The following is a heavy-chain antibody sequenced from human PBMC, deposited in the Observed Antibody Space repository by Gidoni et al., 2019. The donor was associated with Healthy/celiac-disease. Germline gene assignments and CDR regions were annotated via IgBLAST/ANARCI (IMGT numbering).Heavy chain of an antibody. J-gene: IGHJ3*02. Sequence: QVQLVESGGGVVQPGRSLRLSCAASGFTFSSYAMHWVRQAPGKGLEWVAVISYDGSNKYYADSVKGRFTISRDNSKNTLYLQMNSLRAEDTAVYYCARERDTISLDAFDIWGQGTMVTVSS. V-gene: IGHV3-30-3*01. CDR3: ARERDTISLDAFDI. CDR2: ISYDGSNK. CDR1: GFTFSSYA. D-gene: IGHD3-3*01.